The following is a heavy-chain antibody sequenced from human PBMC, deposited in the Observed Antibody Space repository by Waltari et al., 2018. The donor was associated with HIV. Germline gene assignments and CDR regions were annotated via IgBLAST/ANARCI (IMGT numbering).Heavy chain of an antibody. D-gene: IGHD1-1*01. CDR1: GFTFSTYA. V-gene: IGHV3-30*03. Sequence: QVQLVESGGGVVQPGRSLRLSCAASGFTFSTYALPWVRQAPGRGLEWVAVISHDGRNKFHADSVKGRFTISRDNSKNTVYLQMNSLRPEDTAMYYCARDLPWNDFWGQGTLVTVSS. CDR2: ISHDGRNK. J-gene: IGHJ4*02. CDR3: ARDLPWNDF.